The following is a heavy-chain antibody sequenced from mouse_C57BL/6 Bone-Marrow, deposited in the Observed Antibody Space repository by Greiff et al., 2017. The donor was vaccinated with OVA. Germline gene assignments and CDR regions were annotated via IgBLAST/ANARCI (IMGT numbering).Heavy chain of an antibody. V-gene: IGHV1-43*01. D-gene: IGHD3-2*02. J-gene: IGHJ4*01. CDR3: ARLKTAQASYYYAMDY. CDR2: INPSTGGT. Sequence: VQLQQSGPELVKPGASVKISCKASGYSFTGYYMHWVKQRSEKSLEWIGEINPSTGGTSYNQKFKGKATLTVDKSSSTAYMQLKSLTSEDSAVYYCARLKTAQASYYYAMDYWGQGTSVTVSS. CDR1: GYSFTGYY.